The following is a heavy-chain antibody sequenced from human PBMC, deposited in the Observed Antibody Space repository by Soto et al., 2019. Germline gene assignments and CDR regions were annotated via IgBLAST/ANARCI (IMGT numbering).Heavy chain of an antibody. V-gene: IGHV1-58*01. Sequence: ASVKVSCKASGFTFTSSAFQWVRQARGQRLEWIGWIAVGSGYTNYAQRFQDRVTLTRDMSTATTYMELSRLTSEDTAIYYCAADATAWQQMVPSDYWGQGTLVTISS. CDR3: AADATAWQQMVPSDY. CDR2: IAVGSGYT. D-gene: IGHD2-8*01. J-gene: IGHJ4*02. CDR1: GFTFTSSA.